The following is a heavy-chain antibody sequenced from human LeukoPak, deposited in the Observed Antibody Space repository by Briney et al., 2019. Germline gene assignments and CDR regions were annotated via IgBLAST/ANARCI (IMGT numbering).Heavy chain of an antibody. D-gene: IGHD6-13*01. CDR2: ISGYNGKT. J-gene: IGHJ4*02. V-gene: IGHV1-18*01. Sequence: ASVKVSCKASGYTFTTYGIIWVRQAPGQGLEWMGWISGYNGKTNYAQKVQGRVTMTTDTSTSTAYMGLRSLRSDDTAVYYCARRGSSWYGDSWGQGTLVTVSS. CDR3: ARRGSSWYGDS. CDR1: GYTFTTYG.